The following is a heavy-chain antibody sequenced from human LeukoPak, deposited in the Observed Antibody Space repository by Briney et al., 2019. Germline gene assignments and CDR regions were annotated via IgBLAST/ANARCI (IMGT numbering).Heavy chain of an antibody. J-gene: IGHJ4*02. V-gene: IGHV2-70*13. CDR1: GFSLSTSEMC. CDR3: VRSYYSDSSGYFFDY. D-gene: IGHD3-22*01. Sequence: SGPALVKPTQTLTLTCTFSGFSLSTSEMCVNWIRQPPGKALEWLAHVDWDDDKYYSTSLKTRLTISKDTSKSQVVLTVTNMDPVDTATYYCVRSYYSDSSGYFFDYWGQGTLVTVSS. CDR2: VDWDDDK.